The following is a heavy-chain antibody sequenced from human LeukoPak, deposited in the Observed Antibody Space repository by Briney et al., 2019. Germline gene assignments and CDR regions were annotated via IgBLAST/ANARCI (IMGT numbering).Heavy chain of an antibody. CDR2: IYRRGDT. CDR3: AKVYSARTYAFDM. V-gene: IGHV3-53*01. Sequence: GGSLRLSCAASGFSVSSYDLNWVRQAPGKGLEWVSVIYRRGDTDYADSVKGRFSVSRDSYGNTLYLQMISLRGEDTAVYYCAKVYSARTYAFDMWGQGTVVSVSA. CDR1: GFSVSSYD. J-gene: IGHJ3*02. D-gene: IGHD6-6*01.